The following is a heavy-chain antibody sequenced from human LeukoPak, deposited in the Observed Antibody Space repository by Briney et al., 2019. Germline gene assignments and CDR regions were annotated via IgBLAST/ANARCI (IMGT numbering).Heavy chain of an antibody. D-gene: IGHD3-10*01. CDR3: TGSSYWDGSGSYEDY. CDR2: IRSKAHGGTT. J-gene: IGHJ4*02. Sequence: SGGSLRLSCTASGFIAGDYAMNWVRQAPGKGLEWVGFIRSKAHGGTTEYAASVKGRFSISRDDSKSIAYLQMNSLKTEDTAVYYCTGSSYWDGSGSYEDYWGQGTLVTVSS. V-gene: IGHV3-49*04. CDR1: GFIAGDYA.